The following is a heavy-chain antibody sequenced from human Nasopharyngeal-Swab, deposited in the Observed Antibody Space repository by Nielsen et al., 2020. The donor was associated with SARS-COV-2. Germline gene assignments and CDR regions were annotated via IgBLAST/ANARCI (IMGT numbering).Heavy chain of an antibody. Sequence: SKTLSLTCTVSGGSISSYYWSRIRQPPGKGLEWIGFIYYSGRTNYNPSLKSRVTISVDTSTNQFSLKLSSVTAADTAVYYCARAYSSSWCPGYYYHGMDVWGQGTTVTVSS. D-gene: IGHD6-13*01. CDR2: IYYSGRT. V-gene: IGHV4-59*13. J-gene: IGHJ6*02. CDR1: GGSISSYY. CDR3: ARAYSSSWCPGYYYHGMDV.